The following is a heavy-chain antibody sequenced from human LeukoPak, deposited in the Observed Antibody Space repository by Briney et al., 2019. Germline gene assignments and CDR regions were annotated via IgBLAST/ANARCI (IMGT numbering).Heavy chain of an antibody. J-gene: IGHJ3*02. V-gene: IGHV1-8*01. D-gene: IGHD3-10*01. Sequence: ASVKVSCKASGYTFTSYDINWVRQATGQGLEWMGWMDPNSGNTGYAQKFQGRVTMTRNTSIRTAYMELSSLRSEDTAVYYCAIGAHQVSAFDIWGQGTMVTVSS. CDR1: GYTFTSYD. CDR2: MDPNSGNT. CDR3: AIGAHQVSAFDI.